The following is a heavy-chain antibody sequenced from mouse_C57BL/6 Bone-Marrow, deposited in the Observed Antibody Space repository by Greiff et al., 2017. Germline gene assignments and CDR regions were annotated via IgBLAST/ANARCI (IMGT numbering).Heavy chain of an antibody. CDR1: GYTFTSYW. D-gene: IGHD2-2*01. Sequence: VQLQQSGPVLARPGASVKMSCTTSGYTFTSYWMHWVKQRPGQGLEWRGAIYPGNSDTSYNQKFKGKAKLTAVTSASTAYMELSSLTNDDYAVYCCSWVKFAYWGQGTLVTVSA. J-gene: IGHJ3*01. CDR2: IYPGNSDT. CDR3: SWVKFAY. V-gene: IGHV1-5*01.